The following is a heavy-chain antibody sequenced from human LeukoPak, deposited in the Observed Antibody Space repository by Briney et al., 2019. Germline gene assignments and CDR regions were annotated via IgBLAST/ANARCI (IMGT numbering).Heavy chain of an antibody. J-gene: IGHJ6*02. Sequence: ASVKVSCKASGYTFTSYDINWVRQATGQGLEWMGWMNPNSGNTGYAQKFQGRVTMTRNTSISTAYMELSSLRSEDTAVYYCAREKGVTSRWYVTARSHYGMDVCGQGTTVTVSS. CDR2: MNPNSGNT. V-gene: IGHV1-8*01. D-gene: IGHD6-13*01. CDR1: GYTFTSYD. CDR3: AREKGVTSRWYVTARSHYGMDV.